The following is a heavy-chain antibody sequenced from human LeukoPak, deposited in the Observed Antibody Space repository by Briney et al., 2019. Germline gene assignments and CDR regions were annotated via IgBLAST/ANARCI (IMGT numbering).Heavy chain of an antibody. CDR1: GDSVSSNSVA. J-gene: IGHJ5*02. Sequence: SQTLSLTCAISGDSVSSNSVAWNWIRQSPSRGLEWLGRTYYRSKWYNEYAVSVKSRITINPDTSKNQFSLQLTSVTPEDTAVYYCARSSKPPSGGWHCGLDPWGQGTLVTVSS. CDR2: TYYRSKWYN. V-gene: IGHV6-1*01. D-gene: IGHD6-19*01. CDR3: ARSSKPPSGGWHCGLDP.